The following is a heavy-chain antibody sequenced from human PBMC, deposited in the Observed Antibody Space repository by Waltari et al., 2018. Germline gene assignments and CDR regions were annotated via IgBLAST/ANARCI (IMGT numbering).Heavy chain of an antibody. CDR3: AKVRSGDYPYFDY. J-gene: IGHJ4*02. CDR2: VSARGGGK. Sequence: EVQLVESGGGLVQPGGSLRLSCAPSGFTFRNYAMSWVRQVPGKGLEWVSIVSARGGGKYYSDSVKGRFTISRVNSENTLYLQMNSLRAEDTAVYYCAKVRSGDYPYFDYWGQGTLVTVSS. V-gene: IGHV3-23*04. D-gene: IGHD4-17*01. CDR1: GFTFRNYA.